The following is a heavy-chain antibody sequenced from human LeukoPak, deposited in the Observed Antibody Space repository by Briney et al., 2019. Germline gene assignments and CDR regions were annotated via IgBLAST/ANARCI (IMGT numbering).Heavy chain of an antibody. Sequence: ASVKVSCKASGHTFTSYDINWVRQATGRGLEWMGWMNPNSGNTGYAQKFQGRVTMTRNTSISTAYMELSSLRSEDTAVYYCAAASPRYYYYYYMDVWGKGTTVTASS. CDR2: MNPNSGNT. CDR1: GHTFTSYD. CDR3: AAASPRYYYYYYMDV. V-gene: IGHV1-8*01. D-gene: IGHD6-25*01. J-gene: IGHJ6*03.